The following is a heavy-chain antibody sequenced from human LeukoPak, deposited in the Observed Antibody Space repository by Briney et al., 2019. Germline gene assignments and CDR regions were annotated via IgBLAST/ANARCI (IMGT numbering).Heavy chain of an antibody. CDR2: IKQDGSEK. V-gene: IGHV3-7*01. CDR1: GFTFTTYW. Sequence: GGSLRLSCAASGFTFTTYWMSWVRQTPGKGLEWGANIKQDGSEKYYVDSVKGRFTISRDNAKNSLYLQMNSLRAEDTAVYSCVRDGDTSGYTNWGQGTLVTVSS. D-gene: IGHD3-22*01. J-gene: IGHJ4*02. CDR3: VRDGDTSGYTN.